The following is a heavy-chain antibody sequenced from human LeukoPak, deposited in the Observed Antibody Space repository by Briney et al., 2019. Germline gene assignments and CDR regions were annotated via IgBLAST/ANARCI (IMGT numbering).Heavy chain of an antibody. Sequence: GGSLRLSCAASGFTFSSYSMNWVRQAPGKGLEWVSGINWNGSGAGYADSVKGRFTISRDNAKNSLYLQMNSLKAEDTALFYCARYLRKPYGGGGDYYFYMDVWGKGTTVTVSS. J-gene: IGHJ6*03. D-gene: IGHD3-10*01. CDR3: ARYLRKPYGGGGDYYFYMDV. V-gene: IGHV3-20*04. CDR2: INWNGSGA. CDR1: GFTFSSYS.